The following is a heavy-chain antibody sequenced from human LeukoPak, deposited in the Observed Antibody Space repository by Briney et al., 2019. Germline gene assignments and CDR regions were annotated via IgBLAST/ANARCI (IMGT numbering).Heavy chain of an antibody. V-gene: IGHV3-21*01. CDR2: ISRNSRHV. CDR1: GFSFSSYA. D-gene: IGHD1-1*01. Sequence: PGGSLRLSCAASGFSFSSYAMSWVRQAPGKGLEWVSSISRNSRHVYYGGSVWGRFTISRDDARNSLFLEMNGLRAEDMAVSYCVRDFMAMGSTTAYLHYWGQGTLVTVSS. J-gene: IGHJ1*01. CDR3: VRDFMAMGSTTAYLHY.